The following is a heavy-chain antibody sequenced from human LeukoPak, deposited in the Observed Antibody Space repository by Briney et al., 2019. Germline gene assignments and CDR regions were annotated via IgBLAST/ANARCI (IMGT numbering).Heavy chain of an antibody. CDR2: IYTSGST. D-gene: IGHD6-13*01. V-gene: IGHV4-4*09. Sequence: SVTLSLTCTVSGGSISSYYWSWIRQPPGKGLEWIGYIYTSGSTNYNPSLKSRVTISVDTSKNQFSLKLSSVTAADTAVYYCARPIAAAGTGWFDPWGQGTLVTVSS. J-gene: IGHJ5*02. CDR3: ARPIAAAGTGWFDP. CDR1: GGSISSYY.